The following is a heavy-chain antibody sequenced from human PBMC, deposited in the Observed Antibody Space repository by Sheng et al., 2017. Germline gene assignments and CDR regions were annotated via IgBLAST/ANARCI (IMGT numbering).Heavy chain of an antibody. J-gene: IGHJ1*01. Sequence: QVQLVQSGAEVKKPGASVKVSCKASGYTFTGYYMHWVRQAPGQGLEWMGWINPNSGGTNYAQKFQGRVTMTRDTSISTAYMELSRLRSDDTAVYYCARDLGGYAYCGGDCYSGYFQHWGQGTLVTVSS. D-gene: IGHD2-21*02. V-gene: IGHV1-2*02. CDR2: INPNSGGT. CDR1: GYTFTGYY. CDR3: ARDLGGYAYCGGDCYSGYFQH.